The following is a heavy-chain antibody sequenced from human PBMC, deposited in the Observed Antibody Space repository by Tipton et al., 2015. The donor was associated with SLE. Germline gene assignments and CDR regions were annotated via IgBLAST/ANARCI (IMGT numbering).Heavy chain of an antibody. CDR1: GFTFSSYW. V-gene: IGHV3-7*01. Sequence: SLRLSCAASGFTFSSYWMSWVRQAPGKGLEWVANIRQDGSEKYYVDSVKGRFTISRDNAKNSLYLQMNSLRAEDTAVYYCARVPRGAPCFDYWGQGTLVTVSS. CDR2: IRQDGSEK. J-gene: IGHJ4*02. D-gene: IGHD1-26*01. CDR3: ARVPRGAPCFDY.